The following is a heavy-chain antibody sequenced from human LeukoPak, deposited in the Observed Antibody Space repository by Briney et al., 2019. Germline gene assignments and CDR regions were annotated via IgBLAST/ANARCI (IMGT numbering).Heavy chain of an antibody. J-gene: IGHJ4*02. CDR2: IRTTAEGAKYA. Sequence: PGESLRLSCATSGFSFTDYPMNWVRPAPGKGLEWISNIRTTAEGAKYAYYADSVKGRVTISRDDGKNTLYLHMNSLRDDDTAVYYCATDQRYAFDYWGQGILVTVSS. CDR1: GFSFTDYP. V-gene: IGHV3-48*02. D-gene: IGHD3-9*01. CDR3: ATDQRYAFDY.